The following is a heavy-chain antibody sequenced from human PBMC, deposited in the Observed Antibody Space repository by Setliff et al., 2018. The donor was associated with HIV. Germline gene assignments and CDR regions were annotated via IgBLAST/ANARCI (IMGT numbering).Heavy chain of an antibody. J-gene: IGHJ4*02. CDR1: GYTFTNYW. CDR2: IFPGDSDT. D-gene: IGHD2-21*02. V-gene: IGHV5-51*01. Sequence: GESLKISCKASGYTFTNYWIGWVRQMPGKGLEWMGVIFPGDSDTRYSPSFQGQVTISADRSITTAYLRWTSLKVSDTAMYYCIRRRRAPGTADLESYWGQGTLVTVS. CDR3: IRRRRAPGTADLESY.